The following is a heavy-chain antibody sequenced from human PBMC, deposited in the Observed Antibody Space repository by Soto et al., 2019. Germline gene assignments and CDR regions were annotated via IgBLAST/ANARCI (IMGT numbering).Heavy chain of an antibody. CDR3: VSGSFPNWFDP. D-gene: IGHD3-10*01. Sequence: QITLKESGPTLVKPTQTLTLTCTFSGFSFSTTGVGVGWIRQPPGQALEWLALIYWDDDKRYRPSLRDRLSITQDTSKKEVTLTMTNMDPVDTATYYCVSGSFPNWFDPWGQGTKVTVSS. J-gene: IGHJ5*02. CDR1: GFSFSTTGVG. V-gene: IGHV2-5*02. CDR2: IYWDDDK.